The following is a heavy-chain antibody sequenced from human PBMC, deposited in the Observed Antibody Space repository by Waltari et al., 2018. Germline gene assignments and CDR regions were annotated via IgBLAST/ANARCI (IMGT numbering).Heavy chain of an antibody. CDR3: AKDRITFGGGFDY. CDR2: INGNGGST. D-gene: IGHD3-16*01. V-gene: IGHV3-23*01. J-gene: IGHJ4*02. Sequence: EVQLLESGGGWVQPGGSLSLSCVASGFTFSRYAMNWVRQAPGKGLEWVASINGNGGSTHYADSVKGRFTISRDNYKNTQYLQMNSLRVEDSAIYYCAKDRITFGGGFDYWGQGTLVTVSS. CDR1: GFTFSRYA.